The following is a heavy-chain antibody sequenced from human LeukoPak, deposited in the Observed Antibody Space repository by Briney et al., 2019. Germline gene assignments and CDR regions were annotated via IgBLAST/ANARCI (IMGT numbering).Heavy chain of an antibody. J-gene: IGHJ4*02. V-gene: IGHV3-48*01. CDR2: ISSSSSTI. CDR3: AREYGSGTFD. Sequence: GGSLRLSCAASGFTFSSYSMNWVRQAPGKGLEWVSYISSSSSTIYYADSVKGRFTISRDNSKNTLYLQMNSLRAEDTAVYFCAREYGSGTFDWGQGTLVTVSS. D-gene: IGHD2-2*01. CDR1: GFTFSSYS.